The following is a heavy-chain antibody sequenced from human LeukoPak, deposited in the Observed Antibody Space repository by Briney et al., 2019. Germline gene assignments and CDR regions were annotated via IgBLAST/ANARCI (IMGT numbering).Heavy chain of an antibody. D-gene: IGHD3-3*01. Sequence: GGSLSLSCAASGFPFTIFGLNWVRQAPGRVPEWVSYIDARSGITYYADSVQGRFTISRDNAQESVFLQMNSLRADDTAVYYCARTYDFGRGPPGDAFDNWGPGTLVTVSS. V-gene: IGHV3-48*01. CDR3: ARTYDFGRGPPGDAFDN. CDR2: IDARSGIT. J-gene: IGHJ3*02. CDR1: GFPFTIFG.